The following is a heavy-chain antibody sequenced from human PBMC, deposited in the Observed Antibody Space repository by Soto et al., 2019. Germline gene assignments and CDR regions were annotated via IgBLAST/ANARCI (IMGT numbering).Heavy chain of an antibody. V-gene: IGHV3-30*18. CDR2: ISYDGSNK. Sequence: QVQLVESGGGVVQPGRSLRLSCAASGFTFSSYGMHWVRQAPGKGLEWVAVISYDGSNKYYADSVKGRFNISRDNSKNTLYLQMNSLRAEDTAVYYCAKSGRGWWSHDDYGMDVWGQGTTVTVSS. J-gene: IGHJ6*02. CDR3: AKSGRGWWSHDDYGMDV. CDR1: GFTFSSYG. D-gene: IGHD2-15*01.